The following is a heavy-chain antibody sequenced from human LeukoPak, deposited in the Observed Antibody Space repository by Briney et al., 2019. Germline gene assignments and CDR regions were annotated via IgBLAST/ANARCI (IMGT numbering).Heavy chain of an antibody. V-gene: IGHV3-74*01. CDR3: ARDLSNSADYYFDY. CDR2: INGDGSST. Sequence: PGGSLRLSCAASGFAFNTYWMHWVRQAPGTGLVWVSRINGDGSSTSYADFVKGRFTISRDNSKNTLYLQMNSLRSEDTAVYYCARDLSNSADYYFDYWGQGTLVTVSS. D-gene: IGHD5/OR15-5a*01. J-gene: IGHJ4*02. CDR1: GFAFNTYW.